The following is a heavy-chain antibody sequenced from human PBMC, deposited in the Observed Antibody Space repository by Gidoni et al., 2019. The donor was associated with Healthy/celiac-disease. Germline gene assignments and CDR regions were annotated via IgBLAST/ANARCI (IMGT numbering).Heavy chain of an antibody. D-gene: IGHD3-22*01. CDR3: ARDAAWRLNYDRGGDAFDI. J-gene: IGHJ3*02. Sequence: QVQLQESGPGLVKPSQTLSLTCTVSGGSISSGDYYWSWIRQPPGKGLEWIGYIYYSGSTYYNPSLKSRVTISVYTSKNQFSLKLSSVTAADTAVYYCARDAAWRLNYDRGGDAFDIWGQGTMVTVSS. V-gene: IGHV4-30-4*01. CDR2: IYYSGST. CDR1: GGSISSGDYY.